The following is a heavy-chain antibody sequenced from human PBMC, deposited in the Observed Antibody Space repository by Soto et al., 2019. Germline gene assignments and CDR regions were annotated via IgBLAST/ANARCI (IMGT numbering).Heavy chain of an antibody. CDR2: IANDGRSE. J-gene: IGHJ4*02. Sequence: QVQLVESGGGVVQPGRSLRLSCAASGLTFSAAGMHWVRQAPGKGLEWVAFIANDGRSESYADSVKGRFTISRDNSQNRLYLKMTGLRAEDTAVYYCAKDKGRTAIDYWGRGTLVSVSS. V-gene: IGHV3-30*18. CDR1: GLTFSAAG. CDR3: AKDKGRTAIDY.